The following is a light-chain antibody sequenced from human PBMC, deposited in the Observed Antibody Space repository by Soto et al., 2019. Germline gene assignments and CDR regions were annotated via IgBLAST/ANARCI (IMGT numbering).Light chain of an antibody. CDR1: QSISSN. Sequence: EIVMTQSPATLSVSPGERATLSCRASQSISSNLAWYQQKPGQAPRLLIYGASTRATGIPATFSGSGSGTEFNLTISSLQAEDFAVYYCQQYYNWPPGTFGQGTKLEIK. CDR3: QQYYNWPPGT. V-gene: IGKV3-15*01. J-gene: IGKJ2*02. CDR2: GAS.